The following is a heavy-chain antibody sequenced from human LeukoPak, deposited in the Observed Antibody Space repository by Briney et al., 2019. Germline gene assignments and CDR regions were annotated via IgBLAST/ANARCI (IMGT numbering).Heavy chain of an antibody. V-gene: IGHV3-30*04. Sequence: GGSLRLSCAASGFTFSSYAVHWVRQAPGKGLEWVAVISYDGSNKYYADSVKGRFTISRDNSKNTLYLQMNSLRAEDTAVYYCARYRIAAAGDLWGQGTLVTVSS. CDR3: ARYRIAAAGDL. CDR2: ISYDGSNK. CDR1: GFTFSSYA. J-gene: IGHJ5*02. D-gene: IGHD6-13*01.